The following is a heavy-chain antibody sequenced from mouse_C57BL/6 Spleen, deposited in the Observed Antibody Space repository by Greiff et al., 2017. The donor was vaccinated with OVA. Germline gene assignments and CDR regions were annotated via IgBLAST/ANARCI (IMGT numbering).Heavy chain of an antibody. J-gene: IGHJ1*03. CDR3: VFYYGSSLSHWYFDV. D-gene: IGHD1-1*01. CDR2: IYPGSGST. CDR1: GYTFTSYW. Sequence: QVQLQQPGAELVKPGASVKMSCKASGYTFTSYWITWVKQRPGPGLEWIGDIYPGSGSTNYNEKFKSKATLTVDTSSSTAYMQLSSLTSEDSAVYYCVFYYGSSLSHWYFDVWGTGTTVTVSS. V-gene: IGHV1-55*01.